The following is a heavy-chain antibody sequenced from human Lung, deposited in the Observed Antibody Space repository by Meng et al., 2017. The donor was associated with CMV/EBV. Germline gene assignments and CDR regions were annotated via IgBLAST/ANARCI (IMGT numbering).Heavy chain of an antibody. D-gene: IGHD2-8*02. Sequence: GESMKISCAASGFTCSSYWMTWVRQAPGKGLEWVANIKQDGSEKYYVESVKGRFTISRDNAKNSLYLQMNRLRVEETAIYYCARGTAPNDYWGQGTRVNGAS. CDR3: ARGTAPNDY. CDR1: GFTCSSYW. V-gene: IGHV3-7*01. CDR2: IKQDGSEK. J-gene: IGHJ4*02.